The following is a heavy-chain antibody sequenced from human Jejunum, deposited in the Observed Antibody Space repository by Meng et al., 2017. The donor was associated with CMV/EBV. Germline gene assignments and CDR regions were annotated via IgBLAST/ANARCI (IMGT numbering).Heavy chain of an antibody. D-gene: IGHD1-1*01. CDR3: ARGIGHASNNSHDY. Sequence: SGDSFRSHYWSWIRQPPGKGLEWMGYVYYSGSATYSPSLRSRITISVDTSKNQFSLNLRSVTAADTAMYFCARGIGHASNNSHDYWGQGTLVTVSS. CDR1: GDSFRSHY. CDR2: VYYSGSA. J-gene: IGHJ4*02. V-gene: IGHV4-59*11.